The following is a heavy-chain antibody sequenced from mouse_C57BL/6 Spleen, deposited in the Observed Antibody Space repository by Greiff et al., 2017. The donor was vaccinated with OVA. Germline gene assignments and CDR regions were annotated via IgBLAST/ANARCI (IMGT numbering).Heavy chain of an antibody. Sequence: QVQLQQPGAELVKPGASVKMSCKASGYTFTSSWITWVKQRPGQGLEWIGDIYPGSGSTNYNEKFKSKATLTVDTSSSTAYMQLSSLTSEDSAVYYCARSPPYYGSSYGYWGQGTTLTVSS. CDR1: GYTFTSSW. D-gene: IGHD1-1*01. CDR3: ARSPPYYGSSYGY. CDR2: IYPGSGST. V-gene: IGHV1-55*01. J-gene: IGHJ2*01.